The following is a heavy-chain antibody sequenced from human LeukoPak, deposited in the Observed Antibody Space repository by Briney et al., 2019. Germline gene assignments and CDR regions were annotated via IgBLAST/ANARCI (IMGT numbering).Heavy chain of an antibody. J-gene: IGHJ3*02. CDR2: ISGGNNAI. V-gene: IGHV3-48*04. D-gene: IGHD4-11*01. Sequence: GGSLRLSCAASGFTFSLYSMNWVRQAPGKGLEWISYISGGNNAIYYADSVKGRFTISRDNGKNSLYLHMSSLRADDTAIYYCATETEYSNYDAFDIWGQGTMVTVSS. CDR3: ATETEYSNYDAFDI. CDR1: GFTFSLYS.